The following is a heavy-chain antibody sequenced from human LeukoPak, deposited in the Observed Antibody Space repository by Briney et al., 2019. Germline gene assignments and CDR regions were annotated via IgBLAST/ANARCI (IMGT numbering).Heavy chain of an antibody. Sequence: SETPSLTCTVSGCSISSSSYCRGWIRQPPGKGLEWLGSIYYSGSTYHNPSLKSRVTISVDTSKNQFSLKLSSVTAADTAVYYCARQGYDFWSGYFTVGFDPWGQGTLVTVSS. CDR1: GCSISSSSYC. CDR2: IYYSGST. D-gene: IGHD3-3*01. V-gene: IGHV4-39*01. CDR3: ARQGYDFWSGYFTVGFDP. J-gene: IGHJ5*02.